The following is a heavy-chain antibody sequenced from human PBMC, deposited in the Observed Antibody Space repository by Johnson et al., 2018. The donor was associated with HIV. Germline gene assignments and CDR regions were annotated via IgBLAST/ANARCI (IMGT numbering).Heavy chain of an antibody. J-gene: IGHJ3*02. D-gene: IGHD1-26*01. CDR3: ALEGSQCAFDI. CDR1: GFTFSNAW. CDR2: IKSKTDGGTT. V-gene: IGHV3-15*01. Sequence: VQLVESGGGLVKPGGSLRLSCAASGFTFSNAWMSWVRQAPGKGLEWVGRIKSKTDGGTTDYAAPVKGRFTISRDDSKNTLYLQMASLKTEDTAGYYCALEGSQCAFDIWGQGTMVTVSS.